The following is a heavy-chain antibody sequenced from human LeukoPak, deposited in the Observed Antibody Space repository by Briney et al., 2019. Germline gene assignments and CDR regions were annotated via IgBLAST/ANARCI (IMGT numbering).Heavy chain of an antibody. J-gene: IGHJ3*02. D-gene: IGHD3-22*01. Sequence: RASVKVSCKASGGTFSSYAISWVRQAPGQGLEWMGGIIPIFGTTNYAQKFQGRVTITADKSTSTAYMELSSLRSEDTAVYYCAKDRHMIVVKRGAFDIWGQGTMVTVSS. V-gene: IGHV1-69*06. CDR1: GGTFSSYA. CDR3: AKDRHMIVVKRGAFDI. CDR2: IIPIFGTT.